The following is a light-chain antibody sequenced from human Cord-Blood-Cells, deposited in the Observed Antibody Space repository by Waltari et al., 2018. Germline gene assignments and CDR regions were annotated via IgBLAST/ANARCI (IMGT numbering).Light chain of an antibody. Sequence: IVLTQSPATLSLSPGESATLSCRASQSVSSYLAWYQQKPGQAPRLLIYDASNRATGIPARFSGSGSGTDFTLTISSLEPEDFAVYYGQQRSNWPRSTFGGGTKVEIK. CDR3: QQRSNWPRST. CDR2: DAS. J-gene: IGKJ4*01. CDR1: QSVSSY. V-gene: IGKV3-11*01.